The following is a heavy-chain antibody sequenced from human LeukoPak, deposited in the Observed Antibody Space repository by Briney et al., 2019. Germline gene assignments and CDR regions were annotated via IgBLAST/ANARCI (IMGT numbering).Heavy chain of an antibody. CDR1: GFTVSSNY. V-gene: IGHV3-66*03. J-gene: IGHJ4*02. D-gene: IGHD5-18*01. CDR3: AEGPVDTAMVMVY. Sequence: GGSLRLSCAASGFTVSSNYMTWVRQAPGKGLEWVSVIYKNAITFHADTVKGRFTISRDNAKNSLYLQMNSLRAEDTAVYYCAEGPVDTAMVMVYWGQGTLVIVSS. CDR2: IYKNAIT.